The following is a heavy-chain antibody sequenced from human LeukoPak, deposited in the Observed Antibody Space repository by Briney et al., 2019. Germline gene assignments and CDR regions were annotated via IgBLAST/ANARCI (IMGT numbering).Heavy chain of an antibody. D-gene: IGHD6-13*01. CDR3: ARVGYSSWYTHDAFDI. V-gene: IGHV3-21*01. CDR1: GFTFSSYS. CDR2: ISSSSSYI. J-gene: IGHJ3*02. Sequence: GGSLRLSCAASGFTFSSYSMNWVRQAPGKGLEWVSSISSSSSYIYYAASVKGRFTISRDNAKNSLYLQMNSLRAEDTAVYYCARVGYSSWYTHDAFDIWGQGTMVTVSS.